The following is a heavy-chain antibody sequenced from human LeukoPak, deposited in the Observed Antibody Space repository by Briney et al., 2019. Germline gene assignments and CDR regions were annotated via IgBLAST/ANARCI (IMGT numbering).Heavy chain of an antibody. CDR2: INTNTGNP. D-gene: IGHD3-10*01. CDR3: ARRYYGSGSAFDP. CDR1: GYTFTSYA. Sequence: VASVKVSCKASGYTFTSYAMSWVRQAPGQGLEWMGWINTNTGNPTYAQGFTGRFVFSLDTSVSTAYLQISSLKAEDTAVYYCARRYYGSGSAFDPWGQGTLVTVSS. J-gene: IGHJ5*02. V-gene: IGHV7-4-1*02.